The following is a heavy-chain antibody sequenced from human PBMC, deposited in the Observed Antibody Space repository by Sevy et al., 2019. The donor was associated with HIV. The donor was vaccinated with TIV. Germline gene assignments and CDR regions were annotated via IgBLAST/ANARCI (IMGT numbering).Heavy chain of an antibody. CDR1: GGSCSGYF. CDR2: INHTGTL. Sequence: SETLSLTCAVYGGSCSGYFWNWIRQSPGKGLEWIGEINHTGTLKYNPSLKSRVTISVDGSKNQLSLHLSSVTAADTAIYYCARGRQAYVVVVPSTVPFDYWGQGTLVTVSS. CDR3: ARGRQAYVVVVPSTVPFDY. D-gene: IGHD2-2*01. V-gene: IGHV4-34*01. J-gene: IGHJ4*02.